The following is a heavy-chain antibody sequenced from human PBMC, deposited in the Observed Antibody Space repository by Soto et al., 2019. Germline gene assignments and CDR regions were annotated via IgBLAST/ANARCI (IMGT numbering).Heavy chain of an antibody. CDR3: ARGGYSYGPYDAFDI. J-gene: IGHJ3*02. CDR1: GYTFTGYY. V-gene: IGHV1-2*04. CDR2: INPNSGGT. D-gene: IGHD5-18*01. Sequence: ASVKVSCKASGYTFTGYYMHWVRQAPGQGLEWMGWINPNSGGTNYAQKFQGWVPMTRDTSISTAYMELSRLRSDDTAVYYCARGGYSYGPYDAFDIWGQGTMVTVSS.